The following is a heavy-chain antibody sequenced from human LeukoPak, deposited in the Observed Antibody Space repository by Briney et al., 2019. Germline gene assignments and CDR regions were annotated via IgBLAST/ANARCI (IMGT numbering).Heavy chain of an antibody. V-gene: IGHV4-59*08. Sequence: SETLSLSCTVSGGSISSYYWSWIRQPPGKGLEWIGYIYYSGSTNYNPSLKSRVTISVDTSKNQFSLKLSSVTAADTAVYYCARTTGYSYGSWGQGTLVTVSS. CDR1: GGSISSYY. CDR3: ARTTGYSYGS. D-gene: IGHD5-18*01. J-gene: IGHJ4*02. CDR2: IYYSGST.